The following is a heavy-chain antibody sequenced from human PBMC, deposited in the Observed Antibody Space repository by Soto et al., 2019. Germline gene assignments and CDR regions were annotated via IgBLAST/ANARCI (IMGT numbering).Heavy chain of an antibody. Sequence: GGSLRLSCAASGFTFSSYAMHWVRQAPGKGLEWVAVISYDGSNKYYADSVKGRFTISRDNSKNTLYLQMNSLRAEDTAVYYCARDPPADYDSSGYYVFPQHWGQGTLVTVSS. V-gene: IGHV3-30-3*01. CDR1: GFTFSSYA. CDR2: ISYDGSNK. D-gene: IGHD3-22*01. CDR3: ARDPPADYDSSGYYVFPQH. J-gene: IGHJ1*01.